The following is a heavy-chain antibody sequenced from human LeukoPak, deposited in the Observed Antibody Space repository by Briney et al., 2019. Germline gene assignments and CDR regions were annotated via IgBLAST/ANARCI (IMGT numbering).Heavy chain of an antibody. V-gene: IGHV4-59*08. CDR2: IYYIGST. J-gene: IGHJ5*02. CDR3: ARHSSTGYNNSPFDP. D-gene: IGHD1-14*01. CDR1: GGPINNYY. Sequence: SETLSLTCTVSGGPINNYYWSWIRQPPGKGLEWIGYIYYIGSTDYNPSLKSRVTISVDTSKNHFSLRLTSVTAADTAVYYCARHSSTGYNNSPFDPWGQGTLVTVSS.